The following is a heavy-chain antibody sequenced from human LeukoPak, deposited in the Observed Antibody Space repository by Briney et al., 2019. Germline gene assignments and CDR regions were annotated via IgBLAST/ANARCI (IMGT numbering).Heavy chain of an antibody. CDR3: AKDRGAQWIFGVVSDAFDI. CDR1: GFTVSSNY. J-gene: IGHJ3*02. D-gene: IGHD3-3*01. Sequence: GGSLRLSCAASGFTVSSNYMSWVRQAPGKGLEWVSVIYSGGSTYYADSVKGRFTISRDNSKNTLYLQMNSLRAEDTAVYYCAKDRGAQWIFGVVSDAFDIWGQGTMVTVSS. V-gene: IGHV3-53*01. CDR2: IYSGGST.